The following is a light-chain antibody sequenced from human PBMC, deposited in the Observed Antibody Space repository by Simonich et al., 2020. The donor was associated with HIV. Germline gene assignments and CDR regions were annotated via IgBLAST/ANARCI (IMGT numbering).Light chain of an antibody. CDR1: SGSIASNY. J-gene: IGLJ3*02. Sequence: NFMLTQPHSVSESPWKTVTISCTRSSGSIASNYVQWYQQRPGSSPTTVIYEDNQRPSGVPDRFSGSIDSSSNSASLTISGLKTEDEADYYCQSYDSSFWVFGGGTKLTVL. CDR2: EDN. V-gene: IGLV6-57*01. CDR3: QSYDSSFWV.